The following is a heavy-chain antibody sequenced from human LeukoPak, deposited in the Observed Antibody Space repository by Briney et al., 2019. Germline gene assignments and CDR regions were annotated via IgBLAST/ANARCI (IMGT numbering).Heavy chain of an antibody. CDR2: ISSSSSYK. CDR1: GFTFSIYS. V-gene: IGHV3-21*01. D-gene: IGHD2-21*02. J-gene: IGHJ6*02. Sequence: GGSLRLSCAASGFTFSIYSMTWVRQAPGKGLEWVSSISSSSSYKYYADSLKGRFTISRDNAKDSLFLQMNSLRVEDTAVYFCARDQYCGGDCYSDYYYGMDVWGQGTTVTASS. CDR3: ARDQYCGGDCYSDYYYGMDV.